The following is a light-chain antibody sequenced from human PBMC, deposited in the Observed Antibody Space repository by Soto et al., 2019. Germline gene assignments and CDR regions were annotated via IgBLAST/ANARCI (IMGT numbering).Light chain of an antibody. CDR3: IQDYNYPLT. J-gene: IGKJ4*01. Sequence: EIVLTQSPVTLSLSPGERATLSCRASRSVNNFVAWYQEKPGQAPSLLIYDASNRASDIPDRSSGSGSGTDFTLTISRLEPEDFATYYCIQDYNYPLTFGGGTKVDIK. V-gene: IGKV3-11*01. CDR2: DAS. CDR1: RSVNNF.